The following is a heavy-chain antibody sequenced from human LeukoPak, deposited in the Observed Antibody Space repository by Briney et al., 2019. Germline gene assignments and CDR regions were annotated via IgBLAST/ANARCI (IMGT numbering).Heavy chain of an antibody. V-gene: IGHV4-38-2*02. CDR2: IDHSGST. CDR3: ARSTNSSSPYYFDY. D-gene: IGHD6-13*01. J-gene: IGHJ4*02. Sequence: PSETLSLTCTVSGYSISSGYYWGWIRQPPGKGLEWIGSIDHSGSTYYNPSLKSRVTISVDTSKNQFSLKLSSVTAADTAVYYCARSTNSSSPYYFDYWGQGTLVTVSS. CDR1: GYSISSGYY.